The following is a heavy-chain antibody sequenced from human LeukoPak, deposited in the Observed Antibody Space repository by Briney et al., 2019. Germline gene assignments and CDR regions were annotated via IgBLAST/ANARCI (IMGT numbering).Heavy chain of an antibody. CDR3: ARVILGMYSSCREIYWYFDL. CDR2: IYTSGGT. Sequence: SETLSLTCTVSGGSISSYYWSWIRQPAGKGLEWIGRIYTSGGTNYNPSLKSRVTMSVDTSKNQFSLKLSSVTAADTAVYYCARVILGMYSSCREIYWYFDLWGRGTLVTVSS. V-gene: IGHV4-4*07. CDR1: GGSISSYY. D-gene: IGHD6-6*01. J-gene: IGHJ2*01.